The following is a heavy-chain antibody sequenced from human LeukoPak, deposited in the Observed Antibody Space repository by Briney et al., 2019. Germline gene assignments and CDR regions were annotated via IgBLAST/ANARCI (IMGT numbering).Heavy chain of an antibody. J-gene: IGHJ4*02. D-gene: IGHD1-26*01. CDR3: SRESGPFCPFGY. CDR1: GGSLTGTNR. Sequence: SETLSLTCGLSGGSLTGTNRWSWVRQPPGQGLEWIGEISLAGQTNYNPSLHGRVTMSLDKSSNPFTLHLTSVTAAAAATYFSSRESGPFCPFGYWGQGTLVIVSS. CDR2: ISLAGQT. V-gene: IGHV4/OR15-8*02.